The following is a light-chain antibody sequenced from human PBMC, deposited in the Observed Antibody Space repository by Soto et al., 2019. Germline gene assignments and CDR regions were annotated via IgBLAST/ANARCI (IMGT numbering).Light chain of an antibody. J-gene: IGKJ5*01. CDR1: QSISTY. CDR2: DAS. CDR3: QHYDSLPIT. V-gene: IGKV1-39*01. Sequence: DIQMTQSPSSLSASVGNRVNITCRASQSISTYLNWYQKKPGKAPNLLIYDASRLQSGVPSRFSGSGSGTDFTLTISSLEPEDFAVFYCQHYDSLPITFGQGTRLEIK.